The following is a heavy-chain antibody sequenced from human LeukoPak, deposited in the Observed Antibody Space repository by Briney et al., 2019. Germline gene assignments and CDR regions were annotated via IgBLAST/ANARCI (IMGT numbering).Heavy chain of an antibody. J-gene: IGHJ4*02. CDR2: IYYSGST. V-gene: IGHV4-39*01. CDR1: GGSISSYY. D-gene: IGHD3-10*02. CDR3: ASILVFGESYTYYFDY. Sequence: SETLSLTCTVSGGSISSYYWGWIRQPPGKGLEWIGSIYYSGSTYYNPSLKSRVTISVDTSKNQFSLKLSSVTAADTAVYYCASILVFGESYTYYFDYWGQGTLVTVSS.